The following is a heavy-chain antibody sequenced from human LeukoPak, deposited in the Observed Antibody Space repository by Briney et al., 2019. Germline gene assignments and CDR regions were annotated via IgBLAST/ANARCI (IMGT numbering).Heavy chain of an antibody. CDR1: GFTFNSYS. D-gene: IGHD6-13*01. V-gene: IGHV3-48*01. CDR3: ARDAYSSSRNDY. CDR2: ISRSSSTI. J-gene: IGHJ4*02. Sequence: GGSLRLSYAASGFTFNSYSMNWVRQAPGKGLEWVSQISRSSSTIYYADSVKGRSIISRDNAKNSVFLQMNSLSAEDTAVYYCARDAYSSSRNDYWGQGTLVTVSS.